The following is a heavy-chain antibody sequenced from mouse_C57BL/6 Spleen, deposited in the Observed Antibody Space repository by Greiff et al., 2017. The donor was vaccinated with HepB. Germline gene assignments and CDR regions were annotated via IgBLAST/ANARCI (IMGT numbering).Heavy chain of an antibody. V-gene: IGHV1-64*01. D-gene: IGHD2-4*01. CDR3: APGMITTRGFAY. CDR2: IHPNSGST. J-gene: IGHJ3*01. Sequence: QVQLQQPGAELVKPGASVKLSCKASGYTFTSYWMHWVKQRPGQGLEWIGMIHPNSGSTNYNEKFKSKATLTVDKSSSTAYMQLSSLTSEDSAVYYCAPGMITTRGFAYWGQGTLVTVSA. CDR1: GYTFTSYW.